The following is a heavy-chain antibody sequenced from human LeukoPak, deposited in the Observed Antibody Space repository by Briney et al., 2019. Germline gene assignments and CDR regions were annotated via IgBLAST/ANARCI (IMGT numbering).Heavy chain of an antibody. J-gene: IGHJ4*02. V-gene: IGHV3-48*04. CDR1: GFSFSSYG. D-gene: IGHD3-10*01. Sequence: GGSLRLSCAASGFSFSSYGMSWVRQAPGKGLEWVAYISSSGSSIYYGDSVKGRFTISRDNAKNSLYLQMNSLRAEDTAVYHCARGAGGYFDYWGQGTLVTVSS. CDR2: ISSSGSSI. CDR3: ARGAGGYFDY.